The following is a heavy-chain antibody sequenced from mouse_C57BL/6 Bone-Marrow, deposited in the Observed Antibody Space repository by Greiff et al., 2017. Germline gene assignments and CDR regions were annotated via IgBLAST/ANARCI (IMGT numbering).Heavy chain of an antibody. D-gene: IGHD1-1*01. CDR3: ARHSHTTVVAHWYFDV. Sequence: EVKLVESGGGLVQPGGSLKLSCAASGFTFSDYYMYWVRQTPEKRLEWVAYISNGGGSTYYPDTVKGRFTISRDNAKNTLYLQMSRLKSEDTAMYYCARHSHTTVVAHWYFDVWGTGTTVTVSS. J-gene: IGHJ1*03. CDR1: GFTFSDYY. V-gene: IGHV5-12*01. CDR2: ISNGGGST.